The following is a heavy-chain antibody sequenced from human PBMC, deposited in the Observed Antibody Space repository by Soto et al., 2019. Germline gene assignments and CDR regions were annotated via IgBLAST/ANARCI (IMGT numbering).Heavy chain of an antibody. CDR1: GYTFTGYY. Sequence: ASVKVSCKASGYTFTGYYMHWVRQAPGQGLEWMGWINPNSGGTNYAQKFQGWVTMTRDTSISTAYMELSRLRSDDTAVYYCARDSSSEQLVRLGPIAVAGPFDYWGQGTLVTVSS. V-gene: IGHV1-2*04. D-gene: IGHD6-19*01. J-gene: IGHJ4*02. CDR2: INPNSGGT. CDR3: ARDSSSEQLVRLGPIAVAGPFDY.